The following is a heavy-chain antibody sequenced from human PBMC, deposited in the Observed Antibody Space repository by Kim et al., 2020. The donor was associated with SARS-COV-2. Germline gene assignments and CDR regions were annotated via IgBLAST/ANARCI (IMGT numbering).Heavy chain of an antibody. D-gene: IGHD3-10*01. V-gene: IGHV1-18*01. J-gene: IGHJ5*02. CDR1: GYTFTSYG. CDR2: ISAYNGNT. Sequence: ASVKVSCKASGYTFTSYGISWVRQAPGQGLEWMGWISAYNGNTNYAQKLQGRVTMTTDTSTSTAYMELRSLRSDDTAVYYCARVLTMVRGVISWFDPWGQGTLVTVSS. CDR3: ARVLTMVRGVISWFDP.